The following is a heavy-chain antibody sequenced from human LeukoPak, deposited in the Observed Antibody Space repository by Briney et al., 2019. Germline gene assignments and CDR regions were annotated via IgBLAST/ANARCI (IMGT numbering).Heavy chain of an antibody. CDR3: ASQLRYFDWLFRTYYYYGMDV. CDR1: GGTFSSYA. J-gene: IGHJ6*02. V-gene: IGHV1-69*13. Sequence: SVKVSCKASGGTFSSYAISWVRQAPGQGLEWMGGIIPIFGTANYAQKFQGRVTITADESTSTAYMELSSLRSEDTAVYYCASQLRYFDWLFRTYYYYGMDVWGQGTTVTVSS. D-gene: IGHD3-9*01. CDR2: IIPIFGTA.